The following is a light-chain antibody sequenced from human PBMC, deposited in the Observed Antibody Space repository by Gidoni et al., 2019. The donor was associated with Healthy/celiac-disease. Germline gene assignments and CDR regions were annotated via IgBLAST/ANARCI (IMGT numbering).Light chain of an antibody. CDR1: QSLLHSDGKTY. CDR3: MQSIQLPPDT. Sequence: DIVMTQTPLSLSVTPGQPASISCKSSQSLLHSDGKTYLYWYLQKPGQSPQLLIYEGSNRFSGVPDRFSGSGSGTDFTLKISRVEAEDVGVYYCMQSIQLPPDTFGQGTKLEIK. V-gene: IGKV2D-29*02. J-gene: IGKJ2*01. CDR2: EGS.